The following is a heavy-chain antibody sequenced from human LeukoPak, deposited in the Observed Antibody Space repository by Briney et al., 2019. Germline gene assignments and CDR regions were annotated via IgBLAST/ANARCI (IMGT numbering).Heavy chain of an antibody. CDR1: GGSISSGDYY. J-gene: IGHJ4*02. Sequence: PSETLSLTCTVSGGSISSGDYYWSWIRQPPGKGLERIGYIYYSGSTYYNPSLKSRVTISVDTSKNQFSLKLSSVTAADTAVYYCARGKRSYDILTGYYKAPPDYWGQGTLVTVSS. CDR2: IYYSGST. D-gene: IGHD3-9*01. CDR3: ARGKRSYDILTGYYKAPPDY. V-gene: IGHV4-30-4*08.